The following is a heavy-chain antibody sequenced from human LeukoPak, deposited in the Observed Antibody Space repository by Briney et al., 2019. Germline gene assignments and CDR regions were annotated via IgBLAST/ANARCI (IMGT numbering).Heavy chain of an antibody. V-gene: IGHV3-23*01. D-gene: IGHD2-21*01. CDR2: ISGSGGST. J-gene: IGHJ3*02. Sequence: GGSLRLSCATSGFTFSSYAMSWVRQAPGKGLEWVSAISGSGGSTYYADSVKGRFTISRDNSKNTLYLQMNSLRAEDTAVYYCAKPSIVVVIADAFDIWGQGTMVTVSS. CDR1: GFTFSSYA. CDR3: AKPSIVVVIADAFDI.